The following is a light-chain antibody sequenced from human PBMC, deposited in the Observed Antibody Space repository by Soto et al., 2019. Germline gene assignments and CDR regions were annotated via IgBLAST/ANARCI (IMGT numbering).Light chain of an antibody. CDR1: QSVSSN. Sequence: EIVMTQSPATLSVSPGERDTLSCRASQSVSSNLAWYQQKPGQAPRLLIYGASTRATGIPARFSGSGSGTEFTLTISSLQSEDFAVYYCQQYNNWPPAFALTFGGGTKVEIK. CDR2: GAS. V-gene: IGKV3-15*01. J-gene: IGKJ4*01. CDR3: QQYNNWPPAFALT.